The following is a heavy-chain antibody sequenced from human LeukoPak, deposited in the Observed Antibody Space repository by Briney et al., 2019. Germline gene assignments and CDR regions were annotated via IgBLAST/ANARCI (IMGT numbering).Heavy chain of an antibody. CDR3: TRGAGWLIDY. J-gene: IGHJ4*02. CDR1: GGSFSDYY. D-gene: IGHD3-16*01. CDR2: ISHSGST. Sequence: SETLSLTCAVYGGSFSDYYWSWIRQPPGKGLEWIGEISHSGSTNYNPSLKSRVTMSVDTSKNQFSLNLSSVTAADTAVYYCTRGAGWLIDYWGQGILVTVSS. V-gene: IGHV4-34*01.